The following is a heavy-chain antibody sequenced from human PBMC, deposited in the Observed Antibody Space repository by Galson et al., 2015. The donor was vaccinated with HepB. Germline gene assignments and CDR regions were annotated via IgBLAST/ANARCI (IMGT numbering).Heavy chain of an antibody. V-gene: IGHV1-58*02. CDR3: AAGDYYDSSGYFH. Sequence: QSGAEVKKPGESLKISCKASGFTFTSSAMQWVRQARGQRLEWIGWIVVGSGNTNYAQKFQERVTITRDMSTSTAYMELSSLRSEDTAVYYCAAGDYYDSSGYFHWGQGTLVTVSS. CDR2: IVVGSGNT. J-gene: IGHJ4*02. D-gene: IGHD3-22*01. CDR1: GFTFTSSA.